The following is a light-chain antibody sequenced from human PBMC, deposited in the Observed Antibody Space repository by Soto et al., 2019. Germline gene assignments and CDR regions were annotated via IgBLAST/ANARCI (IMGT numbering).Light chain of an antibody. Sequence: SYELTQAPSVSVSPGQTATITCSGDKLGNKFACWYQQRPCQSPVLVIYQDTKRPSGIAERFSGSNSGNTATLTISGSQAMDEADYFCQAWDSSTAVFGGGTKLTVL. CDR2: QDT. V-gene: IGLV3-1*01. J-gene: IGLJ2*01. CDR3: QAWDSSTAV. CDR1: KLGNKF.